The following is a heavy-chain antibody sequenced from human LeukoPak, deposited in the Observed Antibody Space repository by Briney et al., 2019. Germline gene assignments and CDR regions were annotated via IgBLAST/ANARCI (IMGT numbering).Heavy chain of an antibody. Sequence: HPGGSLRLSCAASGFTFSSYSMNWVRQAPGKGLEWVSSISSSSSYIYYADSVKGRFTISRDNAKNSLYLQMNSLRAEDTAVYYCARIRGFLSYMDVWGKGTTVTVSS. J-gene: IGHJ6*03. CDR1: GFTFSSYS. D-gene: IGHD3-3*01. V-gene: IGHV3-21*01. CDR2: ISSSSSYI. CDR3: ARIRGFLSYMDV.